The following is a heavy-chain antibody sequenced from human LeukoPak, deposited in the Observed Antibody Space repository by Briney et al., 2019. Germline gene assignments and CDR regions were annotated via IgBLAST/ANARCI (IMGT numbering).Heavy chain of an antibody. CDR2: INPNSGGT. D-gene: IGHD3-22*01. Sequence: ASVKVSCKASGYTFTSYYMHWVRQAPGQGLEWMGWINPNSGGTNYAQKFQGRVTMTRDTSISTAYMELSRLRSDDTAVYYCARVSVGITMIVVARPWYFDLWGRGTLVTVSS. V-gene: IGHV1-2*02. CDR1: GYTFTSYY. J-gene: IGHJ2*01. CDR3: ARVSVGITMIVVARPWYFDL.